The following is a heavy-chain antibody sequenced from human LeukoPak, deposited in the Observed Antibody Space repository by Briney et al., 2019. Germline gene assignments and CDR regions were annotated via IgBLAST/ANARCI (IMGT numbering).Heavy chain of an antibody. CDR2: ISSNGGSS. D-gene: IGHD1-1*01. V-gene: IGHV3-64D*09. Sequence: GGSLRLSCSASGFTFSAYAMYWVRQAPGKGLEYVSGISSNGGSSFYADSVKGRFTISRDNSKDTLYLQMSSLRAEDTAVYYCVKITSVTGGDCWGQGTRLTVSS. J-gene: IGHJ4*02. CDR1: GFTFSAYA. CDR3: VKITSVTGGDC.